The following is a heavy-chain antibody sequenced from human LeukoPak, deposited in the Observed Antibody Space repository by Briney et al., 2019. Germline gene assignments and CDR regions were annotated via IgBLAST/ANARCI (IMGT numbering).Heavy chain of an antibody. CDR3: AREGKNWYGYWHY. CDR2: IYYSGST. D-gene: IGHD1-1*01. CDR1: GGSISSYY. Sequence: SETLSLTCTVSGGSISSYYWSWIRQPPGKGLEWIGYIYYSGSTNYNPSLQSRVTISVDTSKSQFSLKLWSVTAADTAVYYCAREGKNWYGYWHYWGQGTLVTVSS. J-gene: IGHJ4*02. V-gene: IGHV4-59*13.